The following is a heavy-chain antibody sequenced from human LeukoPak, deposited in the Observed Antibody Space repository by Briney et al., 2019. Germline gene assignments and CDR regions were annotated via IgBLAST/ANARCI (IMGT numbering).Heavy chain of an antibody. J-gene: IGHJ6*04. CDR2: IIPILGIA. V-gene: IGHV1-69*02. CDR3: ARGRYFDWIRDPPGYGMDV. D-gene: IGHD3-9*01. CDR1: GGTFSSYT. Sequence: GASVKVSCKASGGTFSSYTISWVRQAPGQGLEWMGRIIPILGIANYAQKFQGRVTITADKSTSTAYMELSSLRSEDTAVYYCARGRYFDWIRDPPGYGMDVWGKGTTVTVSS.